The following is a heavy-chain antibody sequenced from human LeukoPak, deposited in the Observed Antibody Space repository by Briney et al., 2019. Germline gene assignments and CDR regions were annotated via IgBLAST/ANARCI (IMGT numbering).Heavy chain of an antibody. Sequence: KASETLSLTCTVSGYSISSGYYWGWIRQPPGKGLEWIGSIYHSGSTYYNPSLKSRVTISVDTSKNQFSLKLSSVTAADTAVYYCARVRIQTNRYYFDYWGQGTLVTVSS. J-gene: IGHJ4*02. CDR3: ARVRIQTNRYYFDY. V-gene: IGHV4-38-2*02. CDR2: IYHSGST. D-gene: IGHD5-18*01. CDR1: GYSISSGYY.